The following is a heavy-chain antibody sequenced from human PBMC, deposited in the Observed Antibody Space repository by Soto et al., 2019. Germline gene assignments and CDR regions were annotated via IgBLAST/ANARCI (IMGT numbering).Heavy chain of an antibody. D-gene: IGHD2-15*01. Sequence: QVQLVQSGAEVKKPGASVKVSCKTSGYIFTAYSMHWVRQAPGQGLEWMGVVNPSGGSAHYAQSFEGRVTLTRDTSTSPFYMELSSLRSEDTAVYYCAREENCRGGTCYSEYFHHWGQGTLVTDSS. V-gene: IGHV1-46*01. CDR2: VNPSGGSA. CDR3: AREENCRGGTCYSEYFHH. CDR1: GYIFTAYS. J-gene: IGHJ1*01.